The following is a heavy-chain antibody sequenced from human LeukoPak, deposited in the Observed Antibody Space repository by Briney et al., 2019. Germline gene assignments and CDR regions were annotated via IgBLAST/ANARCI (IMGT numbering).Heavy chain of an antibody. CDR1: GGSLSYYY. V-gene: IGHV4-34*01. CDR2: INRSGST. J-gene: IGHJ4*02. Sequence: PSETLSLTCAAYGGSLSYYYWSWIRQPPEKGLEWIGEINRSGSTNYNPSLKSRVSISVDTSKNQFSLKLSSVTAADTAVYYCARGGFYCGDDCYVDYWGQGTLVTVSS. D-gene: IGHD2-21*02. CDR3: ARGGFYCGDDCYVDY.